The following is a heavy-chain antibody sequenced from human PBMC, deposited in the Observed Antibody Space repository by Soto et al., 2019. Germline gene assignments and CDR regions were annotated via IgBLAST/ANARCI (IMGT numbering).Heavy chain of an antibody. CDR1: GFSFSAHY. D-gene: IGHD6-19*01. CDR3: ARDSRAVDASDS. CDR2: SRNKATGYPT. V-gene: IGHV3-72*01. J-gene: IGHJ4*02. Sequence: LRLCCTASGFSFSAHYMDYVRQAPGKGLEWVGRSRNKATGYPTEYAASVKGRFTVSRDESKNSLYLQMNSLKTEDTAVYFCARDSRAVDASDSRGQGTLVTVSS.